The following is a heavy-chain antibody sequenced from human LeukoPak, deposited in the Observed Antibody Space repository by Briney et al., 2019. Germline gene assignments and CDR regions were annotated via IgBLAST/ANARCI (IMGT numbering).Heavy chain of an antibody. J-gene: IGHJ4*02. Sequence: GESLKISCKGSGYSFTSYWIGWVRQKPGKGLEWMGIIYPGDSDTRYSPSFQGQVTISADKSISTAYLQWSSLKASDTAMYYCARRSKYSGYDYGVLFDYWGQRTLVTVSS. CDR3: ARRSKYSGYDYGVLFDY. D-gene: IGHD5-12*01. V-gene: IGHV5-51*01. CDR2: IYPGDSDT. CDR1: GYSFTSYW.